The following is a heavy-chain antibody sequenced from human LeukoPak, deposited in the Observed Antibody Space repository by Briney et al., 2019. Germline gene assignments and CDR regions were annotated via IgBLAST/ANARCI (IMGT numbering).Heavy chain of an antibody. Sequence: GGPRRLSCAASGFTFGSSAMSWVRQAPGKGPEWVSTFSRSGPDTYYADSVKGRFTIFRDNSKNTLYLQMNSLRAEDTAVYYCAKGSLGSWYYFDYWGQGTLVTVSS. CDR3: AKGSLGSWYYFDY. V-gene: IGHV3-23*01. CDR2: FSRSGPDT. D-gene: IGHD6-13*01. J-gene: IGHJ4*02. CDR1: GFTFGSSA.